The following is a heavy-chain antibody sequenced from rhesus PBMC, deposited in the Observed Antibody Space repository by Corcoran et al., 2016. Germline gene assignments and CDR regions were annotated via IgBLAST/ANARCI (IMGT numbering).Heavy chain of an antibody. CDR1: GYTFTDYY. CDR3: ARDKEYCSGIYCGDAFDF. V-gene: IGHV1S2*01. D-gene: IGHD2-27*01. CDR2: INPYNCNT. Sequence: QVQLVQSGAEVKKPGSSVKVSCKASGYTFTDYYMHWVRQAPRQVLEWMGWINPYNCNTKYAQKFQGRVTMTSDTSTSTAYMELSRLRSEDTAVYYCARDKEYCSGIYCGDAFDFWGQGLRVTVSS. J-gene: IGHJ3*01.